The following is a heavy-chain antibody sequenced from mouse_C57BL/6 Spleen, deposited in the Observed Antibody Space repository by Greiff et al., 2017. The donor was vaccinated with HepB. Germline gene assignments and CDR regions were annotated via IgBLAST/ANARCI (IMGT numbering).Heavy chain of an antibody. CDR2: IRNKANGYTT. V-gene: IGHV7-3*01. D-gene: IGHD2-1*01. Sequence: EVQVVESGGGLVQPGRSLSLSCAASGFTFTDYYMSWVRQPPGKALEWLGFIRNKANGYTTEYSASVKGRFTISRDNSQSILYLQMNALRAEDSATYYSARSSNYYAMDYWGQGTSVTVSS. J-gene: IGHJ4*01. CDR3: ARSSNYYAMDY. CDR1: GFTFTDYY.